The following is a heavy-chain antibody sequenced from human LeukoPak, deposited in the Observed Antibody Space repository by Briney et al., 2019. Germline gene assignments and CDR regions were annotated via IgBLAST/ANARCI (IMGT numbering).Heavy chain of an antibody. CDR2: ISAYNGKT. CDR1: GYTFTSYY. J-gene: IGHJ6*03. D-gene: IGHD3-10*01. CDR3: ARVPIPEVLWFGEEQGGYYYYYMDV. V-gene: IGHV1-18*04. Sequence: VASVKVSCKASGYTFTSYYMHWVRQAPGQGLEWMGWISAYNGKTNYAQKLQGRVTMTTDTSTSTAYMELRSLRSDDTAMYYCARVPIPEVLWFGEEQGGYYYYYMDVWGKGTTVTISS.